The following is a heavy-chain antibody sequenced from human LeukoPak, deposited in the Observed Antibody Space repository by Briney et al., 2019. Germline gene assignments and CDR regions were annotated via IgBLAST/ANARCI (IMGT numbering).Heavy chain of an antibody. Sequence: SETLSLTCTVSGGSISSYYWSWIRQPPGKGLEWIGYVYYSGSAHYNPSLKSRVTISVDTSKSQFSLKLSSVTAADAAVYYCATSIVVVPAAIRHDAFDIWGQGTMVTVSS. D-gene: IGHD2-2*01. J-gene: IGHJ3*02. V-gene: IGHV4-59*08. CDR1: GGSISSYY. CDR3: ATSIVVVPAAIRHDAFDI. CDR2: VYYSGSA.